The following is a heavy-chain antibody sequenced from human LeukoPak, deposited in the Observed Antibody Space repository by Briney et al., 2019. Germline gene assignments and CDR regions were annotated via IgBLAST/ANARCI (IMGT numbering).Heavy chain of an antibody. V-gene: IGHV3-48*03. CDR3: ARGGHYDYIWGRYRQKDGFDY. Sequence: GGSLRLSCAASGFTFSSYEMNWVRQAPGKGLEWVSYISSSGSTIYYADSVKGRFTISRDNAKNSLYLQMNGLRVEDTAVYYCARGGHYDYIWGRYRQKDGFDYWGQGTLVTVSS. CDR1: GFTFSSYE. J-gene: IGHJ4*02. CDR2: ISSSGSTI. D-gene: IGHD3-16*02.